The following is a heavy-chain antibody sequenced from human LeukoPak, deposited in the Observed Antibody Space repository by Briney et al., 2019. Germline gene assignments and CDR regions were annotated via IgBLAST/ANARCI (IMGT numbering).Heavy chain of an antibody. CDR2: ISHDGSNK. CDR3: AKEDYFGSGSYLGY. CDR1: GFTFSSYG. Sequence: PGGSLRLSCAASGFTFSSYGIHWVRQAPGKGLEWVAVISHDGSNKYYADSVKGRFTISRDNSKNTLYLQMNSLRTEDTAVYYCAKEDYFGSGSYLGYWGQGTLVTVFS. V-gene: IGHV3-30*18. J-gene: IGHJ4*02. D-gene: IGHD3-10*01.